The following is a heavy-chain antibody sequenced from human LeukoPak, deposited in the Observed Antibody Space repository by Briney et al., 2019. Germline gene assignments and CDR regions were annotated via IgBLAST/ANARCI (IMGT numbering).Heavy chain of an antibody. CDR2: ISSSSGYI. D-gene: IGHD5-18*01. Sequence: TRGSVRLSCAASGFTFSSYSMNWVRQAPGKGLEWVSSISSSSGYIYYADSVKGRFTISRDNAKNSLYLQMNSLRAEDTAVYYCARMGTAMVRVSGPDYWGQGALVIVS. CDR3: ARMGTAMVRVSGPDY. V-gene: IGHV3-21*01. J-gene: IGHJ4*02. CDR1: GFTFSSYS.